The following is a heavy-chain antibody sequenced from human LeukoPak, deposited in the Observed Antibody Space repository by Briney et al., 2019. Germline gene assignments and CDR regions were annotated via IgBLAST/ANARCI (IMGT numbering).Heavy chain of an antibody. V-gene: IGHV3-7*01. Sequence: GGSLRLSCAASGFTFSDYYMSWVRQAPGKGLEWVANIKQDGSEKYYVDSVKGRFTISRDNAKNSLYLQMNSLRAEDTAVYYCARDRKSGTCCSSTSCYKALGWFDPWGQGTLVTVSS. D-gene: IGHD2-2*02. CDR2: IKQDGSEK. CDR1: GFTFSDYY. CDR3: ARDRKSGTCCSSTSCYKALGWFDP. J-gene: IGHJ5*02.